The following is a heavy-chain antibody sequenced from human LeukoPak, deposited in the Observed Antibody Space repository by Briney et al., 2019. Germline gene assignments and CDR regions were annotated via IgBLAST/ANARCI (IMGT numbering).Heavy chain of an antibody. Sequence: GRSLRLSCAASGFTFRSYAMHWVRQAPGKGLEWVAVISYDGSNKYYADSVKGRFTISRDNSKNTLYLQVNSLGAEDTAIYYCAKGVGYSRGSDYWGQGTLVTVSS. CDR3: AKGVGYSRGSDY. J-gene: IGHJ4*02. CDR1: GFTFRSYA. CDR2: ISYDGSNK. D-gene: IGHD5-18*01. V-gene: IGHV3-30-3*01.